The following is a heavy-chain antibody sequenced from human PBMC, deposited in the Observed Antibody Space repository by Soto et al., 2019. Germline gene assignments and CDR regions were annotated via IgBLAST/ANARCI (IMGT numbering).Heavy chain of an antibody. CDR2: ISGHNGQT. CDR1: AYTFNTYG. D-gene: IGHD5-18*01. Sequence: QVQLVQSGPEVKKPGASVKVSCKASAYTFNTYGISWVRRALGQGLEWMGWISGHNGQTNYAQKFRGRVTITTDTSTRTAYMELRRARSDDTAIYFCARDGRRQLWVEGRNAMDVWGQGTTVTVSS. J-gene: IGHJ6*02. CDR3: ARDGRRQLWVEGRNAMDV. V-gene: IGHV1-18*01.